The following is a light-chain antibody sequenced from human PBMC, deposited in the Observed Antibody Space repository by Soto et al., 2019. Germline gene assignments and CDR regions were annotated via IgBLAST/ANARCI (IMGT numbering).Light chain of an antibody. CDR2: AAS. J-gene: IGKJ1*01. CDR1: QVITND. Sequence: IQMTQSPSSLSASVGDRLSITCRASQVITNDLGWYQQKPGKAPTRLIYAASTLQSGVPSRFSGSGSGTEFTLTISSLQPEDVATYYCLQLNTYPWTFGQGTKVEIK. CDR3: LQLNTYPWT. V-gene: IGKV1-17*01.